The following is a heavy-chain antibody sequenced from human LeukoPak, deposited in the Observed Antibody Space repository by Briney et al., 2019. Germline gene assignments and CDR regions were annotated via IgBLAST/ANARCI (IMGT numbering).Heavy chain of an antibody. CDR2: MNPNSGNT. Sequence: GASVKVSCKASGYRFTSYDLNWVRQATGQGLEWMGWMNPNSGNTGYAQKFQGRVTITRNTSISTAYMELSSLRSEDTAVYYCASIAVAGVDAFDIWGQGTMVTVSS. CDR1: GYRFTSYD. J-gene: IGHJ3*02. V-gene: IGHV1-8*01. CDR3: ASIAVAGVDAFDI. D-gene: IGHD6-19*01.